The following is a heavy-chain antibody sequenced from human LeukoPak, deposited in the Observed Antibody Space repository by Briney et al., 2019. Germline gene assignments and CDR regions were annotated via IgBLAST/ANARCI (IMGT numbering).Heavy chain of an antibody. CDR2: INWNGGST. CDR1: GFTFSSYG. V-gene: IGHV3-20*04. J-gene: IGHJ6*03. CDR3: ARCGSGSSDYMDV. Sequence: GGSLRLSCAASGFTFSSYGMHWVRQAPGKGLEWVSGINWNGGSTGYADSVKGRFTISRDNAKNSLYLQMNSLRAEDTALYYCARCGSGSSDYMDVWGKGTTVTVSS. D-gene: IGHD3-10*01.